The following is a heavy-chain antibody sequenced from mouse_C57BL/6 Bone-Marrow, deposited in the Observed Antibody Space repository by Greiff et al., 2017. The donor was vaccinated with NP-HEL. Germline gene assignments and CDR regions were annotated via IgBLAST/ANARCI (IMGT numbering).Heavy chain of an antibody. CDR1: GYTFTGYG. D-gene: IGHD5-1*01. V-gene: IGHV1-81*01. Sequence: QVQLQQSGAELARPGASVQLSCKASGYTFTGYGISWVKQRTGQGLEWIGAIYPRSGNTYYNEKFKGKATLTADKSSSTAYMELRSLTSEDSAVYFCAVPVYAMDYWGQGTSVTVSS. CDR2: IYPRSGNT. J-gene: IGHJ4*01. CDR3: AVPVYAMDY.